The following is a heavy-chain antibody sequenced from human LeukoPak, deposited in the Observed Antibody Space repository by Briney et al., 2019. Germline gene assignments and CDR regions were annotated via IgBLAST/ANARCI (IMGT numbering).Heavy chain of an antibody. CDR2: INHSGST. V-gene: IGHV4-34*01. CDR1: GGSFSGYY. Sequence: SETLSLTCAVYGGSFSGYYWSWIRLPPGKGLEWIGEINHSGSTNYNPSLKSRVTISVDTSKNQFSLKLSSVTAADTAVYYCASRDTATGLDWGQGTLATVSS. D-gene: IGHD5-18*01. J-gene: IGHJ4*02. CDR3: ASRDTATGLD.